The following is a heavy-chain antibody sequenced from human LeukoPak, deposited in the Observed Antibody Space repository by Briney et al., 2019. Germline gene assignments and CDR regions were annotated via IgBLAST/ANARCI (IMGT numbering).Heavy chain of an antibody. CDR1: GYTFTSYD. J-gene: IGHJ4*02. V-gene: IGHV1-69*13. Sequence: ASVKVSCKASGYTFTSYDINWVRQATGQGLEWMGGIIPIFGTANYAQKFQGRVTITADESTSTAYMELSSLRSEDTAVYYCARDPHSSGYYSLGYWGQGTLVTVSS. D-gene: IGHD3-22*01. CDR2: IIPIFGTA. CDR3: ARDPHSSGYYSLGY.